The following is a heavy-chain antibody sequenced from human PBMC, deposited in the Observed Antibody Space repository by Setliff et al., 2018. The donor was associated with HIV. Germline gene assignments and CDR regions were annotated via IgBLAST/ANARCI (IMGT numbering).Heavy chain of an antibody. J-gene: IGHJ4*02. D-gene: IGHD2-15*01. Sequence: PGESLKIPWKGSGYDFATHWIIWVRQMPGKGLDWMGTVYPTDSDAIYSPSFEGQGTLSADRSINTAYLKWTSLRASDPAIYYCAGTLRPRGTSEGGFDYWGQRTLVTVSS. CDR3: AGTLRPRGTSEGGFDY. V-gene: IGHV5-51*01. CDR1: GYDFATHW. CDR2: VYPTDSDA.